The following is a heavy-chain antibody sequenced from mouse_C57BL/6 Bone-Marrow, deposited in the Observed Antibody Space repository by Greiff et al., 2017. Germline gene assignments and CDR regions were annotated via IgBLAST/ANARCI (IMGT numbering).Heavy chain of an antibody. CDR2: INPYNGGT. J-gene: IGHJ3*01. CDR1: GYTFTDYY. Sequence: VHVKQSGPVLVKPGASVKMSCKASGYTFTDYYMNWVKQSHGKSLEWIGVINPYNGGTSYNQKFKGKATLTVDKSSSTAYMELNSLTSEDSAVXDGASAYDGYPSGSAYWGQGTLVTVSA. CDR3: ASAYDGYPSGSAY. D-gene: IGHD2-3*01. V-gene: IGHV1-19*01.